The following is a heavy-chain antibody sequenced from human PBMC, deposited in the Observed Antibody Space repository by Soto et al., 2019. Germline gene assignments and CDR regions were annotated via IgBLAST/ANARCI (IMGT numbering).Heavy chain of an antibody. CDR3: ARVDMMVGATRFSRMDV. D-gene: IGHD1-26*01. CDR2: IYYSGST. Sequence: QSQTLSLTCTVSGGSVSSGSYYWSWIRQPPGKGLEWIGYIYYSGSTNYNPSLKSRVTISVDTSKNQFSLKLSSVTAADTAVYYCARVDMMVGATRFSRMDVWGQGTTVTVSS. J-gene: IGHJ6*02. V-gene: IGHV4-61*01. CDR1: GGSVSSGSYY.